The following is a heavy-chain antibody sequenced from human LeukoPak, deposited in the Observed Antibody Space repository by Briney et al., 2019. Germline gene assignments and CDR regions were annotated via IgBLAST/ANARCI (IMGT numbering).Heavy chain of an antibody. Sequence: SETLSLTCTVSDGSISSKSYYWGWIRQPPGKGLEWIGNIYYSGTTYYRPSLKSRVTILVDTSKNQFSLKMSSVSAADTALYYCVRTTVGSSYHDWGRGTLVIVSS. CDR2: IYYSGTT. J-gene: IGHJ4*02. CDR1: DGSISSKSYY. D-gene: IGHD4-11*01. CDR3: VRTTVGSSYHD. V-gene: IGHV4-39*01.